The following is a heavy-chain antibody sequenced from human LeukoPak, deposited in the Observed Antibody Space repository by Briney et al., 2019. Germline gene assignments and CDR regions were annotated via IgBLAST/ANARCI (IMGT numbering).Heavy chain of an antibody. Sequence: SETLSLTCTVSGGSISSSSYSWGWIRQPPGKGLEWVGNIYYTGSTYYNPSLKSRVTISVDTSKNQFSLKLSSVTAADTAVYYCAGGYSSGWYGYYYYYYMDVWGKGTTVTISS. D-gene: IGHD6-19*01. V-gene: IGHV4-39*01. J-gene: IGHJ6*03. CDR2: IYYTGST. CDR1: GGSISSSSYS. CDR3: AGGYSSGWYGYYYYYYMDV.